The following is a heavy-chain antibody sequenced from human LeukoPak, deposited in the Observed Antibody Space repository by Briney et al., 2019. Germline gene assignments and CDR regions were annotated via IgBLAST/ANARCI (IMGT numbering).Heavy chain of an antibody. Sequence: SETLSLTCTVSSGSVSNSHYYWAWVRQPPGKGLEWLGSIFYSGNTHYNPSLKCPVTISIDTSKNQFSLKVSSVTAADTAIYYCARDLSFDWFPYYFDYWGQGILVTVSS. CDR3: ARDLSFDWFPYYFDY. J-gene: IGHJ4*02. D-gene: IGHD3-9*01. V-gene: IGHV4-39*07. CDR1: SGSVSNSHYY. CDR2: IFYSGNT.